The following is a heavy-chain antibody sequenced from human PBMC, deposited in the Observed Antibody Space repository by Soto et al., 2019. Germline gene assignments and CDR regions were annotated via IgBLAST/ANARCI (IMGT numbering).Heavy chain of an antibody. CDR2: TSYFGTT. CDR3: ARVQRDTAMGHFDY. Sequence: QVQLQESGPGLVKPSQTLSLICSVSGGSINSVDYYWAWIRQTPGKGLEWIGYTSYFGTTDYMPSLRSRLTIXVXTXXNQFSLRLSSVTAADTALYYCARVQRDTAMGHFDYWGQGTLVIVSS. D-gene: IGHD5-18*01. V-gene: IGHV4-30-4*01. CDR1: GGSINSVDYY. J-gene: IGHJ4*02.